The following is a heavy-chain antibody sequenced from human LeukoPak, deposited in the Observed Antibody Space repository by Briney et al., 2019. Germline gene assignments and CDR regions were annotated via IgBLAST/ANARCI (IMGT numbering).Heavy chain of an antibody. CDR2: ISPDGETT. Sequence: GGSLRLSCEASGFTFSSISMNWVRQAPGKGLEWVSSISPDGETTYHADSVKGRFTTSRDNAKSSLYLQMNSLRAEDTALYYCTRDLPVPSLVRGIIIYGLIDYWGQGTLVTVSS. CDR1: GFTFSSIS. CDR3: TRDLPVPSLVRGIIIYGLIDY. J-gene: IGHJ4*02. D-gene: IGHD3-10*01. V-gene: IGHV3-21*06.